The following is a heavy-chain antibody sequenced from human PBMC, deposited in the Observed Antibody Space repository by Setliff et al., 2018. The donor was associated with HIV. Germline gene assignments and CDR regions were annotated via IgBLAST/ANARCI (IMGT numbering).Heavy chain of an antibody. D-gene: IGHD1-26*01. J-gene: IGHJ4*02. CDR3: TTDMGSGRFSWNNN. V-gene: IGHV3-21*05. CDR2: IGSSNHGI. CDR1: GFNFKTYG. Sequence: GSLRLSCAASGFNFKTYGMTWVRQAPGKGLDWVAHIGSSNHGIHYTASVKGRFTISRDNAKNTLYLQLNSLKTEDTAIYYFTTDMGSGRFSWNNNWGQGTLVTVSS.